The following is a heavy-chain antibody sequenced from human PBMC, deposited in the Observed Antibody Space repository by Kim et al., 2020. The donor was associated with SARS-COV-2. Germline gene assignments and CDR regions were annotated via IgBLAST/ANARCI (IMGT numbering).Heavy chain of an antibody. CDR3: ARDVGGSSGWTVQWSRWFDP. J-gene: IGHJ5*02. V-gene: IGHV4-4*02. CDR2: IYHSGST. D-gene: IGHD6-19*01. CDR1: GGSISSSNW. Sequence: SETLSLTCAVSGGSISSSNWWSWVRQPPGKGLEWIGEIYHSGSTNYNPSLKSRVTISVDKSKNQFSLKLSSVTAADTAVYYCARDVGGSSGWTVQWSRWFDPWGQGTLVTVSS.